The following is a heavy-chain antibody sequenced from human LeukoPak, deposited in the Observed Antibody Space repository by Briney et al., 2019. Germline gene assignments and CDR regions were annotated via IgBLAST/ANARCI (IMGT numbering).Heavy chain of an antibody. D-gene: IGHD6-19*01. CDR2: IRSKANSYAT. V-gene: IGHV3-73*01. J-gene: IGHJ3*02. CDR1: GFTFSGSA. Sequence: GGSLKLSCAASGFTFSGSAMHWVRQASGKGLEWVGRIRSKANSYATAYAASVKGRFTISRDDSKNTAYLQMNSLKTEDTAVYYCTRHVEIAVAGTQSRNAFDIWGQGTMVTVSS. CDR3: TRHVEIAVAGTQSRNAFDI.